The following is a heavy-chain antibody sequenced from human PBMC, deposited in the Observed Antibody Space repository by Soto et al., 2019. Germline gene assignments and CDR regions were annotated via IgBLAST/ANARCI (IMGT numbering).Heavy chain of an antibody. Sequence: PGGCMGLSCATSGFRLKNAWVSWVRKAPGKGLEWVGRVKRKTNGGTTDYAAPVKDRFNISRDDSKNTLYLQMNNLKTEDTAVYYCATCYGSGTDCQEDYLAFWGQGTPVTVSS. J-gene: IGHJ4*02. CDR3: ATCYGSGTDCQEDYLAF. CDR1: GFRLKNAW. V-gene: IGHV3-15*01. D-gene: IGHD3-10*01. CDR2: VKRKTNGGTT.